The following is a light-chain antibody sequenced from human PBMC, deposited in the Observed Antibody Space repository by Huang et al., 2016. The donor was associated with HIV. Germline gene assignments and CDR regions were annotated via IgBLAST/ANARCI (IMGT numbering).Light chain of an antibody. Sequence: DIVMTQSPLSLPVTPGEPASISCRSSQSLLHSNGYNYLDWYLQKPGRSPQLLIHSGSNRASGVPDRFSGSGTGTDVTLKISRVEAEDVGVYYCMQALQTPPTFGQGTKVEIK. J-gene: IGKJ1*01. CDR1: QSLLHSNGYNY. CDR3: MQALQTPPT. CDR2: SGS. V-gene: IGKV2-28*01.